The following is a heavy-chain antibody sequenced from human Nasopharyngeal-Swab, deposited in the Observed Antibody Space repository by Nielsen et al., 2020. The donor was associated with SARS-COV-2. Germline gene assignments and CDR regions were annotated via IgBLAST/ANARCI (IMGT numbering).Heavy chain of an antibody. D-gene: IGHD7-27*01. V-gene: IGHV3-53*01. CDR2: IYSGGST. CDR3: ARVKTGDFDY. Sequence: GGSLRLSCAASGFTVSSNYMSWVRQAPGKGLEWVSVIYSGGSTYYADSVKSRFTISRDNSKNTLYLQMNSLRAEDTAVYYCARVKTGDFDYWGQGTLVTVSS. CDR1: GFTVSSNY. J-gene: IGHJ4*02.